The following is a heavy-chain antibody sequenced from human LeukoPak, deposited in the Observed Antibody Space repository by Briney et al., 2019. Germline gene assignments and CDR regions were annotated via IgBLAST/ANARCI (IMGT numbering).Heavy chain of an antibody. CDR2: IYYSGST. D-gene: IGHD6-13*01. CDR3: ARQTRSRGGFDY. V-gene: IGHV4-39*01. Sequence: SETLSLTCTVSGGSTSSSSYYWGWIRQPPGKGLEWIGNIYYSGSTYYNPSLRSRVTISVDTSKNQFSLKLSSVTAADTAVYFCARQTRSRGGFDYWGQGTLVTVSS. J-gene: IGHJ4*02. CDR1: GGSTSSSSYY.